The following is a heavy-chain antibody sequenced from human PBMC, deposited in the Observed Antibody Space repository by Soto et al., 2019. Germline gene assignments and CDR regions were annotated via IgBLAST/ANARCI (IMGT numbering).Heavy chain of an antibody. CDR1: GESFSGFY. V-gene: IGHV4-34*01. CDR2: INHSGTT. D-gene: IGHD2-21*02. Sequence: KPSETLSLTGAVPGESFSGFYWTWIRQPPGEGLEWIGEINHSGTTNFNPSLRRRLTISLDSSKKHFSLKLTSMTAADAAVYYCARADRTLVTSYGLDVWGQGTTVTVSS. J-gene: IGHJ6*02. CDR3: ARADRTLVTSYGLDV.